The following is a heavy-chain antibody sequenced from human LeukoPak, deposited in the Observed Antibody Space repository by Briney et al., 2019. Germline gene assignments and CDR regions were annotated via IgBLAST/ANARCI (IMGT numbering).Heavy chain of an antibody. J-gene: IGHJ4*02. CDR2: ISSSGSML. V-gene: IGHV3-11*04. CDR3: TRRPYSSSWYYFDY. Sequence: GSLRLSCTVSGFTFSDFYMSWVRQAPGKGLEWVSYISSSGSMLHYADSVEGRFTISRDNGKSSLYLQMSSLRVEDTAVYYCTRRPYSSSWYYFDYWGQGTLVTVSS. CDR1: GFTFSDFY. D-gene: IGHD6-13*01.